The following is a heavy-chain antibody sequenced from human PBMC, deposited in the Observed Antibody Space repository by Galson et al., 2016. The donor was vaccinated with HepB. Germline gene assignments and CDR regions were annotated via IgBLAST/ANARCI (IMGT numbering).Heavy chain of an antibody. V-gene: IGHV1-69*13. CDR2: IIPMFGRA. D-gene: IGHD3-10*01. J-gene: IGHJ6*02. CDR3: AKGLGFGALFPKGLDV. Sequence: SVKVSCKASGGSFSSYAISWVRQAPGQGLEWMGGIIPMFGRANYEQKFQGRVTITADESTSTAYMEENSLRAEDTAVYYCAKGLGFGALFPKGLDVWGQGTTVTVSS. CDR1: GGSFSSYA.